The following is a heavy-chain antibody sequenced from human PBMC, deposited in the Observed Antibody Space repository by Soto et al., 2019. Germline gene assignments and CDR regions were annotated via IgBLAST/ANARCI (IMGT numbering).Heavy chain of an antibody. CDR2: IIPIFGTA. V-gene: IGHV1-69*01. J-gene: IGHJ5*02. CDR3: AGGAVDQLLSYKWLYP. D-gene: IGHD2-2*01. Sequence: QVQLVQSGAEVKKPGSSVKVSCKASGGTFSSYAISWVRQAPGQGLEWMGGIIPIFGTANYAQKFQGRVTITADESTRTAYMELSSLRSEDTAGYYCAGGAVDQLLSYKWLYPWGQGTLVTVSS. CDR1: GGTFSSYA.